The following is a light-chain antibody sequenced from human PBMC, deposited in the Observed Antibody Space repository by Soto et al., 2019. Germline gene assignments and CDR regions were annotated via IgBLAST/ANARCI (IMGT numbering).Light chain of an antibody. CDR3: QQRTNWPKIT. CDR1: ETVGTY. J-gene: IGKJ5*01. Sequence: EIVLTQSPATLSLSPGERATLFCRASETVGTYLAWYQQKPGLAPRLLISDASNRAAGIPARFSGSGSGTDFTLTISSLEPEDSAVYYCQQRTNWPKITFGQGTRLEIK. V-gene: IGKV3-11*01. CDR2: DAS.